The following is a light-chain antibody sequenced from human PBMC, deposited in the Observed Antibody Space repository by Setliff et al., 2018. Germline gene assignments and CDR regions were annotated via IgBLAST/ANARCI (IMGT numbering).Light chain of an antibody. Sequence: QSALTQPASVSGSPGQSITISCSGTSSDVGSYDFVSWYQQHAGKAPKLIIYDVSNRPSGVSNRFSGSKAGNTASPTISGLQADDEADYYCSSYTSSSTYVFGSGTKVTV. J-gene: IGLJ1*01. V-gene: IGLV2-14*03. CDR1: SSDVGSYDF. CDR2: DVS. CDR3: SSYTSSSTYV.